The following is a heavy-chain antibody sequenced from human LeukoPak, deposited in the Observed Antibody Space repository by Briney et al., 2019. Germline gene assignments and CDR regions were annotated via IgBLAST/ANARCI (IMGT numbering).Heavy chain of an antibody. CDR3: AREFWVANAPGSWFDP. V-gene: IGHV4-30-2*01. CDR2: IFHSGST. Sequence: PSETLSLTCAVSGDSITRGAYSWSWIRQPPGKGLEWIGYIFHSGSTDYNASLKSRVTISVDTSKNQFSLKLTSMTLADTAVYYCAREFWVANAPGSWFDPWGQGIPVTVSS. J-gene: IGHJ5*02. CDR1: GDSITRGAYS. D-gene: IGHD3-16*01.